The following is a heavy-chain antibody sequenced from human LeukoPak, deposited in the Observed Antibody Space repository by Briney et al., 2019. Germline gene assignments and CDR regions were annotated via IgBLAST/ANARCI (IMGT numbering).Heavy chain of an antibody. CDR2: ISSNGGGT. Sequence: GGSLRLSCSVSGFTFSDYAFNWVRQAPGKGLKYVSAISSNGGGTYYADSVKGRFTISRDNSKNTLYLQMNSLRAEDTAVYYCAKDNYDFWSGYKLPYNWFDPWGQGTLVTVSS. J-gene: IGHJ5*02. V-gene: IGHV3-64*04. CDR3: AKDNYDFWSGYKLPYNWFDP. D-gene: IGHD3-3*01. CDR1: GFTFSDYA.